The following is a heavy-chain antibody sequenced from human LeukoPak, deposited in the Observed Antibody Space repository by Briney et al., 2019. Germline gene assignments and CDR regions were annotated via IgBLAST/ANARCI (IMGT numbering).Heavy chain of an antibody. CDR1: GFTFSSYW. CDR2: INSDESST. CDR3: VRDSSSCWSVLDY. D-gene: IGHD2-15*01. J-gene: IGHJ4*02. Sequence: GGSLRLSCAASGFTFSSYWMYRVRQAPGKGPVWVSRINSDESSTSYADSVKGRFTISRDNAKNTLYLQMNSLTAEDTAVYYCVRDSSSCWSVLDYWAREPWSPSPQ. V-gene: IGHV3-74*01.